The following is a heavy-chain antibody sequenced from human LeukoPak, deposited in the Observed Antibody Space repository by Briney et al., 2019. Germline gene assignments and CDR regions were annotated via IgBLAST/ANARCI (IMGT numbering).Heavy chain of an antibody. CDR3: ARLNWNYESYMDV. J-gene: IGHJ6*03. CDR2: IKQDGSEK. D-gene: IGHD1-7*01. Sequence: PGGSLRLSCAASGFTFSSYWMSWVRQAPGKGLEWGANIKQDGSEKYYVDSVKGRFTISRDNAKNSLYLQMNSLRAEDTAVYYCARLNWNYESYMDVWGKGTTVTVSS. CDR1: GFTFSSYW. V-gene: IGHV3-7*01.